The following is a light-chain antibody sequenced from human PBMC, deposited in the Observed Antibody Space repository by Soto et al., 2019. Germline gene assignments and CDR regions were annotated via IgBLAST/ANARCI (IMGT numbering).Light chain of an antibody. CDR3: QQYDNLPLT. V-gene: IGKV1-33*01. CDR1: QDISNY. CDR2: DAS. J-gene: IGKJ4*01. Sequence: DIQMTQSPSSLSASVGDRVTITCQASQDISNYLNWYQQKPGKAPKLLIYDASNLETGVPSRFSGSGSGTEFTSTISSLQPEDIGKYYCQQYDNLPLTFGGGTKVEIK.